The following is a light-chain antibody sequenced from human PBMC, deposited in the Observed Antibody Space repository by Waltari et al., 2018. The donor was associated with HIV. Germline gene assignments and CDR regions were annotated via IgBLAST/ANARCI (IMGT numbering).Light chain of an antibody. CDR3: AAWDDSLNSWV. CDR1: RSNLGSNV. CDR2: RNN. J-gene: IGLJ3*02. Sequence: QSVLTQPPLASGTPGQRVTISCSGSRSNLGSNVLNWYQQLPGRAPQLLIYRNNQRPSGVPDRFSGSKSGTSASLAISGLQSEDEADYYCAAWDDSLNSWVFGGGTKLTVL. V-gene: IGLV1-44*01.